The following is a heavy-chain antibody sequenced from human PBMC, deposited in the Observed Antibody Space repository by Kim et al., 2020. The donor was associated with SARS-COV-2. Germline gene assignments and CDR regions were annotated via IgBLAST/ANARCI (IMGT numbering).Heavy chain of an antibody. J-gene: IGHJ5*02. V-gene: IGHV3-21*01. D-gene: IGHD4-4*01. Sequence: YADSVKGRFTISRDNAKNSLYLQMNSLRAEDTAVYYCARDDYSNYVRFDPWGQGTLVTVSS. CDR3: ARDDYSNYVRFDP.